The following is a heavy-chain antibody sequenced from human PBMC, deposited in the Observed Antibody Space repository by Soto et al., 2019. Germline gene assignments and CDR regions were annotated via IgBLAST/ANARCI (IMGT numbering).Heavy chain of an antibody. Sequence: EVQLVETGGGLIQPGGSLRLSCAASGFTVSSNYMSWVRQAPGKGLEWVSVIYSGGSTYYADSVKGRFTISRDNSKNTLYLQMNSLRAEDTAVYYCAREGGGSYYAFDIWGQGTMVTISS. J-gene: IGHJ3*02. CDR2: IYSGGST. V-gene: IGHV3-53*02. D-gene: IGHD1-26*01. CDR3: AREGGGSYYAFDI. CDR1: GFTVSSNY.